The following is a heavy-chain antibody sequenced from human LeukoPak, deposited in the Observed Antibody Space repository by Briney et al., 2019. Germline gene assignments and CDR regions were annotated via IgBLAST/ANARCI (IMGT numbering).Heavy chain of an antibody. CDR1: GGSISTYY. J-gene: IGHJ4*02. CDR2: VYYSGSI. D-gene: IGHD1-26*01. V-gene: IGHV4-59*08. CDR3: TRGGELLNY. Sequence: SETLSLTCTVPGGSISTYYWSWIRQPPGKGLEWIGYVYYSGSINYNPSLKSRVTISVDTSKNQFSLRLSSVTAADTAVYYCTRGGELLNYWGQGTLVTVSS.